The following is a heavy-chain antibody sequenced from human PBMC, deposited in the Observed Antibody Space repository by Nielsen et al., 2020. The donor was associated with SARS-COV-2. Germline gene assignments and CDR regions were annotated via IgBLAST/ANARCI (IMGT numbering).Heavy chain of an antibody. Sequence: GESLKIFCAASGFTFDDYTMHWVRQAPGKGLEWVSLISWDGGSTYYADSVKGRFTISRDNSKNSLYLQMNSLRAEDTALYYCATMGYGLMDVWGQGTTVTVSS. CDR1: GFTFDDYT. J-gene: IGHJ6*02. D-gene: IGHD5-18*01. CDR2: ISWDGGST. V-gene: IGHV3-43*01. CDR3: ATMGYGLMDV.